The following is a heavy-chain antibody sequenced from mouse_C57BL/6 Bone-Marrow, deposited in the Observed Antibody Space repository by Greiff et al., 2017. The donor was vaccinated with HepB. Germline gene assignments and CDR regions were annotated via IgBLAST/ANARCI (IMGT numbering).Heavy chain of an antibody. V-gene: IGHV5-16*01. CDR2: INYDGSST. CDR1: GFTFSDYY. J-gene: IGHJ3*01. Sequence: EVQLQESEGGLVQPGSSMKLSCTASGFTFSDYYMAWVRQVPEKGLEWVANINYDGSSTYYLDSLKSRFIISRDNAKNILYLQMSSLKSEDTATYYCARDTTFAYWGQGTLVTVSA. D-gene: IGHD2-12*01. CDR3: ARDTTFAY.